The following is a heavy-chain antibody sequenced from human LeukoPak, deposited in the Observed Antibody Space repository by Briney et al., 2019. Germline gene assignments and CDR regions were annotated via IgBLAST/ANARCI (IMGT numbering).Heavy chain of an antibody. D-gene: IGHD5-12*01. CDR2: IYYSGIT. Sequence: SETLSLTCTVSGGSISSYYWSWIRQHPGKGLEWIGYIYYSGITNYNPSLKSRVTMSVDTSKNQFSLKLSSVTAADTAIYYCARDSRGHSGYDLDYWGQGTRVTVSS. V-gene: IGHV4-59*01. J-gene: IGHJ4*02. CDR3: ARDSRGHSGYDLDY. CDR1: GGSISSYY.